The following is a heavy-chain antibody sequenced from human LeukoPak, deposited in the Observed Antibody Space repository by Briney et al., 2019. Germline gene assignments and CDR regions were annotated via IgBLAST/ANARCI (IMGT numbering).Heavy chain of an antibody. CDR3: ARVFLPTAQRSPYFDF. CDR1: GGSISAYS. J-gene: IGHJ4*02. V-gene: IGHV4-59*01. CDR2: FYDRGNT. D-gene: IGHD4-17*01. Sequence: SETLSLTCTVSGGSISAYSWSWIRQPPGKRLEWIGFFYDRGNTNYNPSLKSRVTLSVDPSTNQFSLKLTSATAADTAVYYCARVFLPTAQRSPYFDFWGQGALVIASS.